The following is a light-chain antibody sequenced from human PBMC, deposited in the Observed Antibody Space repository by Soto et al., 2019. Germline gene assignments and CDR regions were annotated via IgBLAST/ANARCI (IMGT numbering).Light chain of an antibody. Sequence: DIQVTQSPSSLSASVGDRVTITCRAGQSIFTYLNWYQQKPGKAPKLLIYAASSLQSGVLSRFSGGGAGTDFTLTISSLQPEDFATYYCQQSYSSPWTFGLGTKVEIK. J-gene: IGKJ1*01. CDR2: AAS. V-gene: IGKV1-39*01. CDR3: QQSYSSPWT. CDR1: QSIFTY.